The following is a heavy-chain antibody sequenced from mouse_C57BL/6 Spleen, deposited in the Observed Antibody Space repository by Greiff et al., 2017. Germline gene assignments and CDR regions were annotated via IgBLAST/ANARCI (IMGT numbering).Heavy chain of an antibody. Sequence: QVQLKESGAELARPGASVKMSCKASGYTFTSYTMHWVKQRPGQGLEWIGYINPSSGYTKYNQKFKDKATLTADKSSSTAYMQLSSLTSEDSAGYYCARSVNWTMDYWGQGTSVTVSS. V-gene: IGHV1-4*01. D-gene: IGHD4-1*01. CDR3: ARSVNWTMDY. CDR2: INPSSGYT. CDR1: GYTFTSYT. J-gene: IGHJ4*01.